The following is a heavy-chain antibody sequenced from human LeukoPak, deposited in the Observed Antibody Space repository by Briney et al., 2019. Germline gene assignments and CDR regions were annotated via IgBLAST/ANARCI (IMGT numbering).Heavy chain of an antibody. CDR3: ARERNRGDSSSWYILDY. CDR2: ISYDGSNK. J-gene: IGHJ4*02. D-gene: IGHD6-13*01. CDR1: GFTFSSYA. Sequence: SLRLSCAASGFTFSSYAMHWVRQAPGKGLEWVAVISYDGSNKYYADSVKGRFTISRDNSKNTLYLQMNSLRAEDTAVYYCARERNRGDSSSWYILDYWGQGTLVTVSS. V-gene: IGHV3-30*01.